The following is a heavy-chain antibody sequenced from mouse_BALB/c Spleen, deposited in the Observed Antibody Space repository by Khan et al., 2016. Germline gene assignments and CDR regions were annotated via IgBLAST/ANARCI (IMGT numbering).Heavy chain of an antibody. J-gene: IGHJ4*01. V-gene: IGHV14-4*02. CDR1: GFNIKDYY. Sequence: VRLQQSGAELVRSGALVKLSCTSSGFNIKDYYIHWVRQRPEQGLEWIGWIDPENGDTEYAPKFQGKATMTAHTSSNTAYLHLSSLTSEDLGVYCCREGYGDCDALDYWGQGTSVTVSS. CDR3: REGYGDCDALDY. D-gene: IGHD2-13*01. CDR2: IDPENGDT.